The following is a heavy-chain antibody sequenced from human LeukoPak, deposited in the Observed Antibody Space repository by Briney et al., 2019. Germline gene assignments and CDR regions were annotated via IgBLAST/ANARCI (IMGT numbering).Heavy chain of an antibody. CDR1: GFTVSSNY. V-gene: IGHV3-53*01. D-gene: IGHD5-18*01. CDR2: IYSGGST. Sequence: GGSLRLSCAASGFTVSSNYMSWVRQAPGKGLEWVSVIYSGGSTYYADSVKGRFTISRDNSKSTLYLQMNSLRAEDTAVYYCARGLQGYGYYYYFDYWGQGTLVTVSS. J-gene: IGHJ4*02. CDR3: ARGLQGYGYYYYFDY.